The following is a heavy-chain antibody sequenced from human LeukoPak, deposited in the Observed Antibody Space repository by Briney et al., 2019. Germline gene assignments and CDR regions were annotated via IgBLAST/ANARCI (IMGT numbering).Heavy chain of an antibody. V-gene: IGHV3-23*01. CDR2: ISGSGGST. CDR3: AKDRSGYLDY. J-gene: IGHJ4*02. CDR1: GFTVSSNY. D-gene: IGHD1-26*01. Sequence: GGSLRLSCAASGFTVSSNYMSWARQAPGKGLEWVSAISGSGGSTYYADSVKGRFTISRDNSKNTLYLQMNSLRAEDTAVYYCAKDRSGYLDYWGQGTLVTVSS.